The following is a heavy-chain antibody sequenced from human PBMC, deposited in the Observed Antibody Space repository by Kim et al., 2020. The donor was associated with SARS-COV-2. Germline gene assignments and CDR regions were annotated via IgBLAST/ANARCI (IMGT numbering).Heavy chain of an antibody. V-gene: IGHV3-33*01. CDR3: AREATRAFDY. D-gene: IGHD5-12*01. J-gene: IGHJ4*02. Sequence: GGSLRLSCVASGFTFSSYGMHWVRQAPGKGLEWVAVIWYDGSNKYYADSVKGRFTISRDNYKNTLYLQMNSLRAEATAVYYCAREATRAFDYWGQGTLVTVSS. CDR1: GFTFSSYG. CDR2: IWYDGSNK.